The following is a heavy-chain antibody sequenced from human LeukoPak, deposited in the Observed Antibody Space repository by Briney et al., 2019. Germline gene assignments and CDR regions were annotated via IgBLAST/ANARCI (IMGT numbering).Heavy chain of an antibody. CDR3: ARDRRTYYYMDV. J-gene: IGHJ6*03. CDR2: INPSGGST. Sequence: ASVKVSCKASGYTFTSYYMHWVRQAPGQGLEWMGIINPSGGSTSYAQKFQGRVTMTRDTSTSTVYMGLSSLRSEDTAVYYCARDRRTYYYMDVWGKGTTVTVSS. CDR1: GYTFTSYY. V-gene: IGHV1-46*01.